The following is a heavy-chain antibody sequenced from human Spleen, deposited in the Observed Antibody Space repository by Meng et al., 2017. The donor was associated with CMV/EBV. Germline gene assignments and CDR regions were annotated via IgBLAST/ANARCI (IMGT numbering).Heavy chain of an antibody. CDR1: GFTFSKFG. Sequence: GESLKISCTASGFTFSKFGMNWVRQAPGKGLEWVSYISSSSSTIYYADSVKGRFTISRDNAKNSLYLQMNSLRAEDTAVYYCARDLVAVEDYWGQGTLVTVSS. CDR2: ISSSSSTI. CDR3: ARDLVAVEDY. D-gene: IGHD2-2*01. J-gene: IGHJ4*02. V-gene: IGHV3-48*04.